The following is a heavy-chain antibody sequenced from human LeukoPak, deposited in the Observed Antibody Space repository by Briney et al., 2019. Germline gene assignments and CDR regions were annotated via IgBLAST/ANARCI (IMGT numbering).Heavy chain of an antibody. J-gene: IGHJ4*02. CDR2: TKDKANSFAT. D-gene: IGHD2-21*02. CDR3: TSLLTDIDY. V-gene: IGHV3-72*01. Sequence: PGGSLGLSCTASGFTLSDHHMDWVRQAPGKGLEWVGRTKDKANSFATEYATSVKGRFTVSRDDSKYSLYLQMNSLKTDDTAVYYCTSLLTDIDYWGQGTLVTVSS. CDR1: GFTLSDHH.